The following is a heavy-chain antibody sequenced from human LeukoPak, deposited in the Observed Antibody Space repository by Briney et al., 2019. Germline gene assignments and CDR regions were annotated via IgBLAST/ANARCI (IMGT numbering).Heavy chain of an antibody. CDR3: ARSEMTNQFDYYYGMDV. Sequence: GGSLRLSCAASGFTFSSYAMHWVRQAPGKGLEWVAVISYDGSNKYYADSVKGRFTIPRDNSKNTLYLQMNSLRAEDTAVYYCARSEMTNQFDYYYGMDVWGQGTTVTVSS. CDR1: GFTFSSYA. D-gene: IGHD4-11*01. V-gene: IGHV3-30-3*01. CDR2: ISYDGSNK. J-gene: IGHJ6*02.